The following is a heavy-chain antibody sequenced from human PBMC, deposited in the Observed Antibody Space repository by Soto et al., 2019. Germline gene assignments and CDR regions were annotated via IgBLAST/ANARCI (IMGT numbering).Heavy chain of an antibody. CDR1: GYTFSRYG. V-gene: IGHV1-18*01. CDR2: ISGYNGDT. D-gene: IGHD2-8*01. CDR3: AKNGQPPYYYYGMDV. Sequence: GPEAKKPGASVKVSCKASGYTFSRYGISWVRQAPGQGLEWMGWISGYNGDTKYAQKVQGRVTMTIDTSTYTAYMELRSLTSDDTAIYYCAKNGQPPYYYYGMDVWGQATTVTVSS. J-gene: IGHJ6*02.